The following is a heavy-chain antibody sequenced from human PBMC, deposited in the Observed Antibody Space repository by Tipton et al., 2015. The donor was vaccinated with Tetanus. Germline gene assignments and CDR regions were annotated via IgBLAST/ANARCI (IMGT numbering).Heavy chain of an antibody. CDR3: ARTGSPFDY. CDR2: IYPGDSRV. J-gene: IGHJ4*02. Sequence: QLVQSGAEVKKPGESLKISCKTSGYTFTNFWIGWVRQMPGKGLEWMGIIYPGDSRVIYSPSFQGPVTISADKSITTTYLHWSSLQASDTAMYFCARTGSPFDYWGQGTPITVSS. V-gene: IGHV5-51*01. CDR1: GYTFTNFW. D-gene: IGHD3-10*01.